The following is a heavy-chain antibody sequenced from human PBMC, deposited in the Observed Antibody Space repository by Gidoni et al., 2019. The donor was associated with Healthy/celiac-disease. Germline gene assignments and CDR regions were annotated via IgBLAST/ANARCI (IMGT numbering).Heavy chain of an antibody. CDR3: AHLSGGRTLYYFDY. CDR2: IYWDDDK. V-gene: IGHV2-5*02. J-gene: IGHJ4*02. Sequence: QITLKESGPTLVKPTQTLTLTCTFSGFSLSTSGVGVGWIRQPPGKALEWLAHIYWDDDKRYSPSLKSRLTNTKDTSKNQVVLTMTNMDPVDTATYYCAHLSGGRTLYYFDYWGQGTLVTVSS. D-gene: IGHD3-16*01. CDR1: GFSLSTSGVG.